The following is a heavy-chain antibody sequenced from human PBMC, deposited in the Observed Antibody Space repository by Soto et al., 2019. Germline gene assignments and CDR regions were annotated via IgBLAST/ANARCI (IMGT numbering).Heavy chain of an antibody. J-gene: IGHJ4*02. D-gene: IGHD3-22*01. CDR3: AKNGPVDGYFAAFDY. V-gene: IGHV3-23*01. Sequence: EVQVLDSGGGLVQPGGSVRLFCAASGFTFSSNAMTWVRQAPGKGLEWVSTINGNGGTYYADAVKGRFSSSRDNTTSTLHLQMDNLRAEDTAVYFCAKNGPVDGYFAAFDYWGRGTPFTVSS. CDR2: INGNGGT. CDR1: GFTFSSNA.